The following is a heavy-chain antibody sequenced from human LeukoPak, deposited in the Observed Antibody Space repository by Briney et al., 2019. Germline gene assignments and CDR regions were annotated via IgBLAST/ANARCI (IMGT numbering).Heavy chain of an antibody. CDR3: ARHRDPSSIIPPFDY. Sequence: PSETLSLTCTVSGDSISSSVYYWGWIRQSPGKGLEWIGTTYHSGSTYYNPSLKSRVTISVDTSKNQFSLKLKSVTAPDTAVYYCARHRDPSSIIPPFDYWGQGTLVTVSS. CDR1: GDSISSSVYY. V-gene: IGHV4-39*01. D-gene: IGHD6-6*01. J-gene: IGHJ4*02. CDR2: TYHSGST.